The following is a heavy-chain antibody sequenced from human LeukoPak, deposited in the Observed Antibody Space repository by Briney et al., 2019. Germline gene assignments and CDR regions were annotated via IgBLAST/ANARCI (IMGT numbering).Heavy chain of an antibody. CDR3: ASGEWELHLYYFDY. V-gene: IGHV4-30-4*08. CDR1: LGSLRNEEYY. D-gene: IGHD1-26*01. Sequence: PSRTLSHTCPVSLGSLRNEEYYWSWLRHPPGKGLVCLGYFYYSGSTYYKPSLKSRFTISGDTSKNQFSLKLSCVTAADTAVYYCASGEWELHLYYFDYWGQGTLVTVSS. CDR2: FYYSGST. J-gene: IGHJ4*02.